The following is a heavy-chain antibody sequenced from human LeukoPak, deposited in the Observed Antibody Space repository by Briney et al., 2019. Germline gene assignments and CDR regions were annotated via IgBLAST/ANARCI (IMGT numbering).Heavy chain of an antibody. V-gene: IGHV1-69*05. J-gene: IGHJ4*02. CDR3: ARALTTVTYYFDY. CDR2: IIPIFGTA. CDR1: GGTFSSYA. D-gene: IGHD4-17*01. Sequence: ASVKVSCKASGGTFSSYAISWVRQAPGQGLEWMGRIIPIFGTANYAQKFQGRVTITTDESTSTAYMELGSLRSEDTAVYYCARALTTVTYYFDYWGQGTLVTVSS.